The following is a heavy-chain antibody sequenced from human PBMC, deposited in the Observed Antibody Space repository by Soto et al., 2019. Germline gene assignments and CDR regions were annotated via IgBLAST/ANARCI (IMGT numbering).Heavy chain of an antibody. J-gene: IGHJ4*02. D-gene: IGHD2-8*01. CDR2: IDYEGGT. Sequence: PETLSLTCTASGGAITSNFWRWILQPPGKGPEWIGYIDYEGGTNCNPSLKSRLTISRDTSKNQFSLRMSSVTAADTAFYYCARLIGGVKPRLDYFDYWGQGALVTVSS. CDR1: GGAITSNF. V-gene: IGHV4-59*08. CDR3: ARLIGGVKPRLDYFDY.